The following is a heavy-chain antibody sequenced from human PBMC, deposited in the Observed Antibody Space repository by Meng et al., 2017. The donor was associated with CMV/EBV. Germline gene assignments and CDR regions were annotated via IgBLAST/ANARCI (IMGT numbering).Heavy chain of an antibody. CDR1: GFSFDDYT. CDR3: AKESDSSGYYSYFDY. CDR2: ISWDGGSR. J-gene: IGHJ4*02. D-gene: IGHD3-22*01. V-gene: IGHV3-43*01. Sequence: SGFSFDDYTKRCVRQAPGKGLEWVSLISWDGGSRYYADAVKGRVTISRDNSKNSLYLQMNSLRTEDTDLYYCAKESDSSGYYSYFDYWGQGTLVTVSS.